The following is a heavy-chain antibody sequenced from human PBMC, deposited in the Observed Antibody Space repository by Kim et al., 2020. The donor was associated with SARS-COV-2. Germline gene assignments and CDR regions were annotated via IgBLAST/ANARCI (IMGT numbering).Heavy chain of an antibody. Sequence: SETLSLTCAVYGGSFSGYYWSWIRQPPGKGLEWIGEINHSGSTNYNPSLKSRVTISVDTSKNQFSLKLSSVTAADTAVYYCARERGHGDGYNYEDWFDPWGQGTLVTVSS. CDR2: INHSGST. D-gene: IGHD5-12*01. J-gene: IGHJ5*02. V-gene: IGHV4-34*01. CDR3: ARERGHGDGYNYEDWFDP. CDR1: GGSFSGYY.